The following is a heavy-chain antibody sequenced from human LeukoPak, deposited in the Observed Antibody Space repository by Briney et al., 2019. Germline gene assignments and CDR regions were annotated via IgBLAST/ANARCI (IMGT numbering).Heavy chain of an antibody. D-gene: IGHD6-13*01. CDR3: ASGTRYSSSWALDY. Sequence: PSETLSLTCTVSGGSISRYYWSWIRQPAGKGLEWIGRIYTSGSTNYNPSLKSRVTISVDTSKNQFSLKLSSVTAADTAVYYCASGTRYSSSWALDYWGQGTLVTVSS. J-gene: IGHJ4*02. CDR2: IYTSGST. CDR1: GGSISRYY. V-gene: IGHV4-4*07.